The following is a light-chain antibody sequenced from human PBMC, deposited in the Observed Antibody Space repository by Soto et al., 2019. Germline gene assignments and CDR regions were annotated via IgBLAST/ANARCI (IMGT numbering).Light chain of an antibody. J-gene: IGKJ4*01. Sequence: IVLTQSPGTLSLSPWERATLSCRASQSVGRSLAWYQQKPGQAPRLLIYGTSARATGIPATFSGSGSGTEFTLTISSLQSEDFAIYYCQRYDNWPSVTFGGGTKVDIK. V-gene: IGKV3-15*01. CDR3: QRYDNWPSVT. CDR1: QSVGRS. CDR2: GTS.